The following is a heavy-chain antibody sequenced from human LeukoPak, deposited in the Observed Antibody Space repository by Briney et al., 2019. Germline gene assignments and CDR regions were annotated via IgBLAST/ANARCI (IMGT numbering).Heavy chain of an antibody. CDR3: ARDGGPFDS. CDR2: INQDGSER. CDR1: GFPFRSYW. Sequence: GGSLRLSCTASGFPFRSYWLSWVRQAPGKGLEWVANINQDGSERYYVDSVKGRFTISRDNAKKSVYVQMNSLRAEDTAVYYCARDGGPFDSWGQGTLVTVSA. D-gene: IGHD2-15*01. J-gene: IGHJ4*02. V-gene: IGHV3-7*03.